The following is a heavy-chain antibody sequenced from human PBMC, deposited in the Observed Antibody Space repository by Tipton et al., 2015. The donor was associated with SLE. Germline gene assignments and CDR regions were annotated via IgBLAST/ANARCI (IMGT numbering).Heavy chain of an antibody. CDR2: IYQSGTT. J-gene: IGHJ3*02. D-gene: IGHD1-26*01. V-gene: IGHV4-4*02. CDR1: GGSISSGSW. CDR3: ARVGAPVAFEI. Sequence: SGGSISSGSWWSWVRQSPGKGLEWIGEIYQSGTTNYNPSLRGRVIISVDTSKNQFSLNLNSVTAADTAVYYCARVGAPVAFEIWGQGTKVTVSS.